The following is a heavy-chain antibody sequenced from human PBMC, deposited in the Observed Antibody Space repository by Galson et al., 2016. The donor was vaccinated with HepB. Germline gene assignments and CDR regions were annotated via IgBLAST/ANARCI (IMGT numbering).Heavy chain of an antibody. CDR1: GASISSSSW. CDR3: PRDLRSPVDH. J-gene: IGHJ1*01. CDR2: VYLGGST. Sequence: SETLSLTCGVSGASISSSSWWSWVRQTPGKGLEWIGEVYLGGSTNYNPSLRSRVTISLDKSRSQFSLNLTSVTAADTAMYYCPRDLRSPVDHWGQGTLVTVSS. V-gene: IGHV4-4*02. D-gene: IGHD3-3*01.